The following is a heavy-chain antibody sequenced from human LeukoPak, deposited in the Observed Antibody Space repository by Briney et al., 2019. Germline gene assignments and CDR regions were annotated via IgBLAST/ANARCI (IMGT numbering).Heavy chain of an antibody. CDR3: ASGYSYGYDY. CDR2: TSGSGGST. D-gene: IGHD5-18*01. Sequence: GGSLRLSCAASGFTFSSYAMSWVRQAPGKGLEWVSATSGSGGSTYYADSVKGRFTISRDNSTNTLYLQMNSLRAEDTAVYYCASGYSYGYDYWGQGTLVTVSS. CDR1: GFTFSSYA. J-gene: IGHJ4*02. V-gene: IGHV3-23*01.